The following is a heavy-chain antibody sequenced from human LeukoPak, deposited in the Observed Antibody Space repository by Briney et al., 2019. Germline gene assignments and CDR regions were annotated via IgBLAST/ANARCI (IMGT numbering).Heavy chain of an antibody. V-gene: IGHV3-23*01. CDR1: GFTFSSYS. J-gene: IGHJ4*02. CDR2: ISGSGGST. CDR3: AKGLEDDYVWGSNRYTGSDY. Sequence: GGSLGLSCAASGFTFSSYSMSWVRQAPGKGLEWVSAISGSGGSTYYADSVKGRFTISRDNSKNTLYLQMNSLRAEDTAVYYCAKGLEDDYVWGSNRYTGSDYWGQGTLVTVSS. D-gene: IGHD3-16*02.